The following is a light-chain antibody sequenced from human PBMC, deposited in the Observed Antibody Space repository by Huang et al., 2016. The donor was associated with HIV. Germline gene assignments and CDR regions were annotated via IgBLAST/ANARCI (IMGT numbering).Light chain of an antibody. CDR3: QQYFSSPQT. Sequence: DIIMTQYPDSLAVSLGDRANLNCRSSQSVYSSSTSKDYMACFQQKPGHPPRLLLFWASPREAGVPDRCTGSGSGTHFPLTSPIPAADDAPINYFQQYFSSPQTFGQGARVQVK. CDR1: QSVYSSSTSKDY. CDR2: WAS. V-gene: IGKV4-1*01. J-gene: IGKJ4*01.